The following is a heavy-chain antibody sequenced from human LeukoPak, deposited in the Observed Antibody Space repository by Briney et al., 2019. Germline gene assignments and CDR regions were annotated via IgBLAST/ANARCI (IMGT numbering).Heavy chain of an antibody. J-gene: IGHJ6*03. V-gene: IGHV1-8*03. D-gene: IGHD5-12*01. CDR1: GYTFTSYD. CDR3: ATAHSGYDLGTSPVESNYYYYTGV. CDR2: MNPNSGNT. Sequence: ASVKVSCKASGYTFTSYDINWVRQATGQGLEWMGWMNPNSGNTGYAQKFQGRVTITRNTSISTAYMELSSLRSEDTAVYYCATAHSGYDLGTSPVESNYYYYTGVWGKGTTVTVSS.